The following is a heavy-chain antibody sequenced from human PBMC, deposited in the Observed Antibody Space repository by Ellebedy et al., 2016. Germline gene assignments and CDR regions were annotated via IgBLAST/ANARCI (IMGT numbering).Heavy chain of an antibody. CDR3: ARAHSGSSHLLDY. D-gene: IGHD1-26*01. J-gene: IGHJ4*02. Sequence: SETLSLTXAVSGGSISSSNWWSWVRQPPGKGLEWIGEIYHSGSTNYNPSLKSRVTISVDKSKNQFSLKLSSVTAADTAVYYCARAHSGSSHLLDYWGQGTLVTVSS. CDR2: IYHSGST. V-gene: IGHV4-4*02. CDR1: GGSISSSNW.